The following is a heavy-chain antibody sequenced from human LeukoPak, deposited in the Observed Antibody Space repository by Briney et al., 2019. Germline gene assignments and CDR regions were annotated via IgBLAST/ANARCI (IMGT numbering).Heavy chain of an antibody. D-gene: IGHD3-16*01. CDR3: ARSDYDYVWGSYGFDP. CDR1: GVSISSSPSY. Sequence: SETLSLTCSVSGVSISSSPSYCGWIRQSPGRGLEWIGSMYYTGGTNYNPSLRSRVTISVDTSKNQFSLKLSSVTAADTAVYYCARSDYDYVWGSYGFDPWGQGTLVTVSS. J-gene: IGHJ5*02. CDR2: MYYTGGT. V-gene: IGHV4-39*01.